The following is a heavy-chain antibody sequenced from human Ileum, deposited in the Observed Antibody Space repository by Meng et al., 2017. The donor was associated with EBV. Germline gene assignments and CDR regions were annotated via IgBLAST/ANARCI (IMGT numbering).Heavy chain of an antibody. CDR3: AKSSSTNRHDKNFDC. V-gene: IGHV3-21*01. D-gene: IGHD2-2*01. CDR2: ISSDSIYI. J-gene: IGHJ4*02. CDR1: GFTFSTYT. Sequence: EVQLVESGGGLVKPGGSQTLSCSASGFTFSTYTWNWVRQAPGKGLEWVSSISSDSIYIDYADSVKGRFTISRDNAKNSLYLQMNGLRAEDTAVYYCAKSSSTNRHDKNFDCWGQGTLVTVAS.